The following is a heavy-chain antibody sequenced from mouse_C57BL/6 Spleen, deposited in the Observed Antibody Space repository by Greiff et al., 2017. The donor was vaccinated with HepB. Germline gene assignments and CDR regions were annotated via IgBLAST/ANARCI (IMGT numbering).Heavy chain of an antibody. V-gene: IGHV14-1*01. CDR3: TPYYYGSSNWFAY. CDR2: IDPEDGDT. D-gene: IGHD1-1*01. Sequence: EVQLQQSGAELVRPGASVKLSCTASGFNIKDYYMHWVKQRPEQGLEWIGRIDPEDGDTDYAPKFQGKATMTADTSSNTAYLQLSSLTSEDTAVYYCTPYYYGSSNWFAYWGQGTLVTVSA. J-gene: IGHJ3*01. CDR1: GFNIKDYY.